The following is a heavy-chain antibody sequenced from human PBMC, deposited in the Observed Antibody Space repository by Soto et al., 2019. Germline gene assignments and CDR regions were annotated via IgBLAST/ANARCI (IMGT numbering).Heavy chain of an antibody. D-gene: IGHD2-15*01. Sequence: VGSLRLSCAASGFTFSSYAMSWVRQAPGKGLEWVSAISGSGGSTYYADSVKGRFTISRDNSKNTLYLQMNSLRAEDTAVYYCAKERRYCSGGSCYFHFDYWGQGTLVTVSS. J-gene: IGHJ4*02. V-gene: IGHV3-23*01. CDR3: AKERRYCSGGSCYFHFDY. CDR1: GFTFSSYA. CDR2: ISGSGGST.